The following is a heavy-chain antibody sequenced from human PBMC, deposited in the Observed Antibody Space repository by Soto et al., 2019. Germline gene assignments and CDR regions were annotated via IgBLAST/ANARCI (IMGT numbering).Heavy chain of an antibody. CDR3: AKVGYRYDFWSGGFDY. CDR1: GLIFSSYG. D-gene: IGHD3-3*01. Sequence: GGSLRLSCAASGLIFSSYGMHWVRQAPGKGLEWVAVISFDGSNKYYADSVKGRFTISRDNSKNTLYLQMNSLRAEDTAVYYCAKVGYRYDFWSGGFDYWGQGTLVTVSS. V-gene: IGHV3-30*18. J-gene: IGHJ4*02. CDR2: ISFDGSNK.